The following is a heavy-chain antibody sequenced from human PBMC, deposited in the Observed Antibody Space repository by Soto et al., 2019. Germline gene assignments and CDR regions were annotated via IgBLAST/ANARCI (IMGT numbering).Heavy chain of an antibody. CDR2: INHSGST. J-gene: IGHJ5*02. D-gene: IGHD3-9*01. V-gene: IGHV4-34*01. CDR3: ARGAYRPLRYGPPTWLDP. CDR1: GGSFSGYY. Sequence: PSETLSLTCAVYGGSFSGYYWSWIRQPPGKGLEWIGEINHSGSTNYNPSLKSRVTISVDTSKNQFSLKLSSVTAADTAVYYCARGAYRPLRYGPPTWLDPWGQGTLVTVSS.